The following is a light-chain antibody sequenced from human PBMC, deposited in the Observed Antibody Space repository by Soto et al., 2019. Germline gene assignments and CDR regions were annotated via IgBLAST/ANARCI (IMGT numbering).Light chain of an antibody. CDR3: PQYGSSPMT. Sequence: IVLTQSPGTLSLSPGARATLSCRASQSVSSSYLAWYQQKPGQAPRLLIYGASSRATGIPDRFSGSGSGTDFTLTISRLEPEDFAVYYCPQYGSSPMTFGQGTKVDNK. CDR1: QSVSSSY. J-gene: IGKJ1*01. CDR2: GAS. V-gene: IGKV3-20*01.